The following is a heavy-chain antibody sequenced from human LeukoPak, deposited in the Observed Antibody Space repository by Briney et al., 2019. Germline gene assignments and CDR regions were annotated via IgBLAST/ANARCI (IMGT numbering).Heavy chain of an antibody. CDR1: GDSISNYY. J-gene: IGHJ6*03. D-gene: IGHD6-6*01. CDR3: ARVTAARDYYYYYMDV. Sequence: SETLSLTCTVSGDSISNYYWSWIRQPPGKGLEWIGRIYTSGSTNYNPSLKSRVTISVDTSKNQFSLKLSSVTAADTAVYYCARVTAARDYYYYYMDVWGKGTTVTISS. CDR2: IYTSGST. V-gene: IGHV4-4*08.